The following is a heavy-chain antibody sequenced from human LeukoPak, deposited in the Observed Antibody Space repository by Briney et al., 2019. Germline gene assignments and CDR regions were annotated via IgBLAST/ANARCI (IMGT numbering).Heavy chain of an antibody. Sequence: GGSLRLSCAASGFLVSRNHMTWVRQAPGKGLEWVSVIYSGGSTYYADSVKGRFTISRDNAKNSLYLQMNSLRAEDTAVYYCARGASGIGGIRFDPWGQGTLVTVSS. CDR3: ARGASGIGGIRFDP. J-gene: IGHJ5*02. D-gene: IGHD3-10*01. CDR2: IYSGGST. CDR1: GFLVSRNH. V-gene: IGHV3-66*01.